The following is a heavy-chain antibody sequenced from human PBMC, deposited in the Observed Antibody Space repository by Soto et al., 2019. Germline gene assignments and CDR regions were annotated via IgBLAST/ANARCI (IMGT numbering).Heavy chain of an antibody. CDR1: GYTFTNYW. CDR3: AASIFYYGMDV. Sequence: PGASLKISCKGSGYTFTNYWIGWVRQMPGKGLEWMGIIYPGDSDTKYNPPFQGQVTISADKTITTTYLRWTSLKASDTAIYYCAASIFYYGMDVWGQGTTVTVSS. J-gene: IGHJ6*02. V-gene: IGHV5-51*01. CDR2: IYPGDSDT.